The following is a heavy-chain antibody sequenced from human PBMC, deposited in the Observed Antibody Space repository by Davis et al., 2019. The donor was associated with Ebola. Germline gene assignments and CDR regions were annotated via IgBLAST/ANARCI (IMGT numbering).Heavy chain of an antibody. D-gene: IGHD6-13*01. V-gene: IGHV1-18*01. CDR3: AREGDGSSWYGMDV. CDR2: ISTYKGNT. Sequence: AASVKVSCKASGYTFTNYGISWVRQVPGQGLEWMGWISTYKGNTNYAQKLQGRVTMTTDTSTSTAYMELRSLRSDDTAVYYCAREGDGSSWYGMDVWGQGTTVTVSS. CDR1: GYTFTNYG. J-gene: IGHJ6*02.